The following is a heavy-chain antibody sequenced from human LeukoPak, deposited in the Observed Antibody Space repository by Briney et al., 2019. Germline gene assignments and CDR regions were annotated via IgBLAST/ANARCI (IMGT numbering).Heavy chain of an antibody. CDR2: INHSGST. CDR3: ARHSARYFDWFFSSNWFDP. V-gene: IGHV4-34*01. Sequence: SETLSLTCAVYGGSFSGYYWSWIRQPPGKGLEWIGGINHSGSTNYNPSLKSRVTISVDTSKNQFSLKLSSVTAADTAVYYCARHSARYFDWFFSSNWFDPWGQGTLVTVSS. J-gene: IGHJ5*02. CDR1: GGSFSGYY. D-gene: IGHD3-9*01.